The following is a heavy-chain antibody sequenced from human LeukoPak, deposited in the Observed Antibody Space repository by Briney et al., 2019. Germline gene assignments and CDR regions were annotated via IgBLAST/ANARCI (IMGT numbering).Heavy chain of an antibody. D-gene: IGHD6-19*01. J-gene: IGHJ3*02. CDR1: GYTLTELS. Sequence: ASVKVSCKVSGYTLTELSMHWVRQAPGKGLEWVGGFDPEDGETIYAQKFQGRVTMTEDTSTDTAYMELSSLGSEDTAVYYCATLRPGYSSGWYSVAFDIWGQGTMVTVSS. V-gene: IGHV1-24*01. CDR3: ATLRPGYSSGWYSVAFDI. CDR2: FDPEDGET.